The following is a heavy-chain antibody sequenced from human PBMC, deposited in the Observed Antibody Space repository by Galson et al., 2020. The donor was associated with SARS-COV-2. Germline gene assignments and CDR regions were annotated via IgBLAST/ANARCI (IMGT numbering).Heavy chain of an antibody. J-gene: IGHJ4*02. V-gene: IGHV3-43*01. Sequence: GGSLRLSCADSGFTFDDYTMHWVRQAPGKGLELVSLISWDGGSTYYADSVKGRFTISRDNSKNSLSLQMNSLRTEDTALYYCAKDLINYDFWSGYDYLGQGTLVTVSS. D-gene: IGHD3-3*01. CDR1: GFTFDDYT. CDR3: AKDLINYDFWSGYDY. CDR2: ISWDGGST.